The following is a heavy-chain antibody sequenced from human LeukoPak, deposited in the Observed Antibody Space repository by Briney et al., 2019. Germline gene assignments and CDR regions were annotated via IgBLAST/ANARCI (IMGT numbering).Heavy chain of an antibody. D-gene: IGHD5-18*01. V-gene: IGHV3-30*03. J-gene: IGHJ6*04. CDR1: GFTFSSYG. CDR3: ARDRILRGYSYGLALDV. CDR2: ISYDGSNK. Sequence: GGSLRLSCAASGFTFSSYGMHWVRQAPGKGLEWVTIISYDGSNKYYADSVKGRFTISRDNSKNTLYLQMNSLRAEDTAVYYCARDRILRGYSYGLALDVWGKGTTVTISS.